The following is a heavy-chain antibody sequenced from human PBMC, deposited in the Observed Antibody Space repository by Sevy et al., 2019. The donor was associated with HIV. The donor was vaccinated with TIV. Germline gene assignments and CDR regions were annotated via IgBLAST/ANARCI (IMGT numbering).Heavy chain of an antibody. CDR3: TTVAQFTAFDI. J-gene: IGHJ3*02. Sequence: GGSLRLSCAASGFTFSNAWMSWVRQAPGKGLEWVGRIKSKTDGGTKDYAAPVKGRFTISRDDSTNRLYMQMNSLKTEDTAVYYCTTVAQFTAFDIWGQGTMVTVSS. V-gene: IGHV3-15*01. CDR1: GFTFSNAW. CDR2: IKSKTDGGTK.